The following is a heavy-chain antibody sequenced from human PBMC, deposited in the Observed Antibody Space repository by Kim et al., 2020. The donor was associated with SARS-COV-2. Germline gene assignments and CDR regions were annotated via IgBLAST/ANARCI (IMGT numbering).Heavy chain of an antibody. V-gene: IGHV4-59*12. J-gene: IGHJ5*02. D-gene: IGHD3-22*01. Sequence: YNPSLQSRVTIAVDPSKNQSSLNLNSVTAADTAVYYCARASYEDGNWFDPWGQGTLVTVSS. CDR3: ARASYEDGNWFDP.